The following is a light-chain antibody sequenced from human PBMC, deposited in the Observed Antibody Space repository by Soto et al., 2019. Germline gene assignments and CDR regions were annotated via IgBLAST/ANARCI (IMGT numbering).Light chain of an antibody. V-gene: IGKV3-15*01. CDR3: QEYKNWPRT. CDR2: GAS. CDR1: QRVSSN. Sequence: IVMTQSPATLSVSPRERATLSCRASQRVSSNLAWYQQKPGQAPRLLIYGASTRATGIPAKFSGSGCGTEFALTISSPESEDFAVYYCQEYKNWPRTFGEGTKVQIK. J-gene: IGKJ1*01.